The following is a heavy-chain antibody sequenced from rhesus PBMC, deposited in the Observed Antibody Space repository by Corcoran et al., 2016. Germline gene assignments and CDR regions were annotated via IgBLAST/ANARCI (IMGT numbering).Heavy chain of an antibody. D-gene: IGHD6-25*01. CDR2: VAHVYGER. V-gene: IGHV1-156*01. CDR1: GYTFTELS. J-gene: IGHJ4*01. Sequence: EVQLVQSGAEVKKPGASVKVSCKVSGYTFTELSMHWVRQAPGKGLEWRGGVAHVYGERIAAEKFQGRVNMTEDTSTDTAYMELSSLRSEDTAVYYCARYGEWGGSHFDYWGQGVLVTVSS. CDR3: ARYGEWGGSHFDY.